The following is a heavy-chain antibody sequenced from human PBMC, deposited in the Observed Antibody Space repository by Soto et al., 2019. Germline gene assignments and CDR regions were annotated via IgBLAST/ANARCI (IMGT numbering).Heavy chain of an antibody. CDR1: GFTFSSYE. D-gene: IGHD5-18*01. V-gene: IGHV3-48*03. CDR2: ISSSGSTI. J-gene: IGHJ5*02. CDR3: ARDRGGYGVGWFDP. Sequence: PGGSLRLSCAASGFTFSSYEMNWVRQAPGKGLEWVSYISSSGSTIYYADSVKGRFTISRDNAKNSLYLQMNSLRAEDTAVYYCARDRGGYGVGWFDPWGQGTLVTVS.